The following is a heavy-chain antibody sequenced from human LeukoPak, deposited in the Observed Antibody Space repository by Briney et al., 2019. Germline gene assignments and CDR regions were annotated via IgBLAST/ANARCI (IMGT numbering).Heavy chain of an antibody. CDR2: ITWDGGNT. CDR1: GFTFDDYA. CDR3: AKDRGGYKYSDYYFDY. D-gene: IGHD1-26*01. V-gene: IGHV3-43D*03. Sequence: GGSLRLSCAASGFTFDDYAMHWVRQAPGKGLEGVSLITWDGGNTYYADSVKGRFTISRDNSKNSLYLQMNSLRAEDTALYYCAKDRGGYKYSDYYFDYWGQGTLVTVSS. J-gene: IGHJ4*02.